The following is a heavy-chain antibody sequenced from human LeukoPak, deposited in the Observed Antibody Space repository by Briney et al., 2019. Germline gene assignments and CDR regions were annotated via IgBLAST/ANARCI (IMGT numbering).Heavy chain of an antibody. CDR1: GYTFTSYG. Sequence: ASVKVSCKASGYTFTSYGISWVRQAPGQGLEWMGWISAYNGNTNYAQKLQGRVTMTTDTSTSTAYMELRSLRSDDTAVYYCARVRGDDYSHHFDYWGQGTLVTVSS. D-gene: IGHD4-11*01. CDR3: ARVRGDDYSHHFDY. V-gene: IGHV1-18*01. CDR2: ISAYNGNT. J-gene: IGHJ4*02.